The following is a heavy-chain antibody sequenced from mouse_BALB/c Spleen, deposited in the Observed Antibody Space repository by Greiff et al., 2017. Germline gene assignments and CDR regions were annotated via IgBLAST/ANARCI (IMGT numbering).Heavy chain of an antibody. CDR2: IWGDGST. D-gene: IGHD2-1*01. V-gene: IGHV2-6-7*01. Sequence: VKLMESGPGLVAPSQSLSITCTVSGFSLTSYGVSWVRQPPGKGLEWLGMIWGDGSTDYNSALKSRLSISKDNSKSQVFLKMNSLQTDDTARYYCAREGYYDNYGGYAMDYWGQGTSVTVSS. CDR3: AREGYYDNYGGYAMDY. CDR1: GFSLTSYG. J-gene: IGHJ4*01.